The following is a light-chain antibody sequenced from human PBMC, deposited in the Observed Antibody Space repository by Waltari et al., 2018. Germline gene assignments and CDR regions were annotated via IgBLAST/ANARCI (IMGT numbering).Light chain of an antibody. CDR3: LSAYSGGSQGV. V-gene: IGLV3-25*03. Sequence: SYELTQPPSVSVSPGQTAKIPCPGDALPKQYTYWYQQKPGQAPLLVIYKDTERPSGIPERFSGSSSGTTVTLTISGVQAEDEADYYWLSAYSGGSQGVFGGGTKLTVL. CDR1: ALPKQY. CDR2: KDT. J-gene: IGLJ2*01.